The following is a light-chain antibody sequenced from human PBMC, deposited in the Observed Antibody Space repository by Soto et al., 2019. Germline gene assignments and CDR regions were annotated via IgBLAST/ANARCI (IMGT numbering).Light chain of an antibody. Sequence: DIVMTQSPDSLAVSLGERATINCKSSQSVLYSSNNKNYLAWYQQKPGQPPKLLIYWASTRESGVPDRFSGSGSGTDFTLTISSLQAEDVAVYYCQQYYSTLLTFGGGTKVDI. V-gene: IGKV4-1*01. CDR3: QQYYSTLLT. CDR2: WAS. CDR1: QSVLYSSNNKNY. J-gene: IGKJ4*01.